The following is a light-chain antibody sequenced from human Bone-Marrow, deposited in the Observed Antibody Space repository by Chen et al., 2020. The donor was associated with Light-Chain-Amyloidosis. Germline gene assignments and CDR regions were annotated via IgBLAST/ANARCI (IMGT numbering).Light chain of an antibody. Sequence: QSALTQPASVSGSPGQSITISCTGTSSDVGGYNYVSWYQQHPGKAPKLRIYDVSNRPSGVSIRFAGSKSGNPASLSISGLQAEDEADYYCGSYTSSSTWVFGGGTKLTVL. V-gene: IGLV2-14*03. CDR3: GSYTSSSTWV. J-gene: IGLJ3*02. CDR1: SSDVGGYNY. CDR2: DVS.